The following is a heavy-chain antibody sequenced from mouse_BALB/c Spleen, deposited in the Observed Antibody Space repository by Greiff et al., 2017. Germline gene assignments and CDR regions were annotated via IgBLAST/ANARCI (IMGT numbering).Heavy chain of an antibody. D-gene: IGHD2-1*01. CDR2: ISDGGSYT. CDR3: ARDQGNYDYAMDY. V-gene: IGHV5-4*02. CDR1: GFTFSDYY. Sequence: EVKLVESGGGLVKPGGSLKLSCAASGFTFSDYYMYWVRQTPEKRLEWVATISDGGSYTYYPDSVKGRFTISRDNAKNNLYLQMSSLKSEDTAMYYCARDQGNYDYAMDYWGQGTSVTVSS. J-gene: IGHJ4*01.